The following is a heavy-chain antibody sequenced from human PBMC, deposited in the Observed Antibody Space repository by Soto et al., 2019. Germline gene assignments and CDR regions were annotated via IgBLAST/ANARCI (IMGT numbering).Heavy chain of an antibody. J-gene: IGHJ2*01. CDR2: ISYDGSNK. D-gene: IGHD3-10*01. Sequence: QVQLVESGGGVVQPGRSLRLSCAASGFTFSSYGMHWVRQAPGKGLEWVAVISYDGSNKYYADSVKGRFTISRDNSKNTRDLQGNSLRAEDTAVYYCAKDGGSGSYYADWYFDLWGRGTLVTVSS. V-gene: IGHV3-30*18. CDR3: AKDGGSGSYYADWYFDL. CDR1: GFTFSSYG.